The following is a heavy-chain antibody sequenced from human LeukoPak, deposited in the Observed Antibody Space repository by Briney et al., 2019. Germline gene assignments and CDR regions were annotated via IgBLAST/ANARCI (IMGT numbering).Heavy chain of an antibody. CDR1: GGSISSYY. CDR3: ARERITTFGVVIHY. V-gene: IGHV4-4*07. D-gene: IGHD3-3*01. J-gene: IGHJ4*02. Sequence: SETLSLTCTVSGGSISSYYWSWIRQPAGKGLEWIGRIYTSGSTNYSPSLKSRVTMSVDTSKNQFSLKLSSVTAADTAVYYCARERITTFGVVIHYWGQGTLVTVSS. CDR2: IYTSGST.